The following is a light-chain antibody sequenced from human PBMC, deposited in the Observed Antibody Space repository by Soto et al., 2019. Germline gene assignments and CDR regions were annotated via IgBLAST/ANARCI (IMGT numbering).Light chain of an antibody. CDR1: QSVSSY. Sequence: EIVLTQSPATLSLSPGERATLSCRASQSVSSYLAWYQQKPGQTPRLLIYDASHRATGIPARFSGSGSVTDFTLTISSLETGDFAVYYCQQRSSWPPITFGQGTRLEIK. J-gene: IGKJ5*01. CDR2: DAS. CDR3: QQRSSWPPIT. V-gene: IGKV3-11*01.